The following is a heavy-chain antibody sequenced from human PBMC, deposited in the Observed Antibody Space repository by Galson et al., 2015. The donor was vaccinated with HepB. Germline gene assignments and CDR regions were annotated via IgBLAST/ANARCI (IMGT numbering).Heavy chain of an antibody. CDR3: VRLTLARGFDY. Sequence: SLRLSCAASGFTFSSSNIHWVRQAPGQGLEWVAIVWYDATYTYYADSVQGRFTITRDTSKNTQYLQMNSLRAEDTAVYYCVRLTLARGFDYWGRGTLGPVSS. CDR1: GFTFSSSN. D-gene: IGHD3-10*01. CDR2: VWYDATYT. V-gene: IGHV3-33*01. J-gene: IGHJ4*02.